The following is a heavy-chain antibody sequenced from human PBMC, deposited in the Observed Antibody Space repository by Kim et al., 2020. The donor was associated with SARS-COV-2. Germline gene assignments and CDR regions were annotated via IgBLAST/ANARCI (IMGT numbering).Heavy chain of an antibody. D-gene: IGHD3-10*01. Sequence: STNYNPSLTSRVTISVDTSKTQFSLKLSSVTAADTAVYYCARLLWNYFDYWGQGTLVTVSS. CDR3: ARLLWNYFDY. J-gene: IGHJ4*02. V-gene: IGHV4-59*01. CDR2: ST.